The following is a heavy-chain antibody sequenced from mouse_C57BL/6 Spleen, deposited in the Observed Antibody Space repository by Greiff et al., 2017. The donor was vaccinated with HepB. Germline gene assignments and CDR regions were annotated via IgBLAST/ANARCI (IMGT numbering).Heavy chain of an antibody. V-gene: IGHV1-50*01. CDR3: ARRPLITTPDY. J-gene: IGHJ2*01. CDR2: IDPSDSYT. CDR1: GYTFTSYW. Sequence: QVQLKQPGAELVKPGASVKLSCKASGYTFTSYWMQWVKQRPGQGLEWIGEIDPSDSYTNYNQKFKGKATLTVDTSSSTAYMQLSSLTSEDSAVYYCARRPLITTPDYWGQGTTLTVSS. D-gene: IGHD1-1*01.